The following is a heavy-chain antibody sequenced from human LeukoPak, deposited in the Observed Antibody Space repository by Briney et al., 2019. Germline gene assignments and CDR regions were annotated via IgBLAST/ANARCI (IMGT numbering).Heavy chain of an antibody. Sequence: PGGSLRLSCAASGFSFSNYSMSWVRQAPGKGLEWVSSISGSRTYIYYTASVQGRFTISRDNAKNSLYLQLNSLRAEDTAVYYCARISVVSTFRSPKYYFDYWGQGTLVTVSS. D-gene: IGHD2/OR15-2a*01. CDR1: GFSFSNYS. J-gene: IGHJ4*02. CDR2: ISGSRTYI. CDR3: ARISVVSTFRSPKYYFDY. V-gene: IGHV3-21*01.